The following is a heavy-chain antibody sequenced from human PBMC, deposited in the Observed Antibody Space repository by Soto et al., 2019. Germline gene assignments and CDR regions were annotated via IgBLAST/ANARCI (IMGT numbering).Heavy chain of an antibody. V-gene: IGHV4-34*01. CDR3: AILYSSSWYRGYFQH. Sequence: SETLSLTCAVYGGSFSVYYGSWIRQPPGMGLMWIGEINHNKSTNNDTTLKSQVTISVDTSKNQFSLKLSSVNAADTDVYYCAILYSSSWYRGYFQHWGQGTLVTVSS. D-gene: IGHD6-13*01. J-gene: IGHJ1*01. CDR2: INHNKST. CDR1: GGSFSVYY.